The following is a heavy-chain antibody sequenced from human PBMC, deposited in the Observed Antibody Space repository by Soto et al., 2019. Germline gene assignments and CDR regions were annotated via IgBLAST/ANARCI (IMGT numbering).Heavy chain of an antibody. Sequence: QVQLQESGPGLVKPSQTLSLTCTVSGGSTSSDNYWSWIRQPPGKGLEWIGHIYYSGNTDYNPSLKSRLAISIDTSKNRFSLKLSAVTAADTAVYFCAIAGGESSDGLYSFGSWVQGSLVTVSS. CDR3: AIAGGESSDGLYSFGS. J-gene: IGHJ4*02. D-gene: IGHD3-16*01. V-gene: IGHV4-30-4*01. CDR2: IYYSGNT. CDR1: GGSTSSDNY.